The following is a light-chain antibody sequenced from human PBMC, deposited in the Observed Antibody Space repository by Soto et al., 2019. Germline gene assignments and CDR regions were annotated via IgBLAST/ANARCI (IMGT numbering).Light chain of an antibody. J-gene: IGKJ4*01. CDR3: QQYNSYSPLT. CDR1: QTISTW. CDR2: DAS. Sequence: DIQMTQSPSTLSASVGDRVTITCRASQTISTWLAWYQRKPGKAPKLLIYDASSLQSGVAARFSGSGSGTEFTLTISSLQPDDFATYYCQQYNSYSPLTFGGVTKVEIK. V-gene: IGKV1-5*01.